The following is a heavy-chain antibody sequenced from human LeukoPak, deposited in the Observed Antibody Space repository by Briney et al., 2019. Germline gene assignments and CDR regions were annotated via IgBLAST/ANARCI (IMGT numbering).Heavy chain of an antibody. CDR3: ARVLGPVGATPYWFDP. Sequence: NPSETLSLTCTVSGGSISSSSYYWGWIRQPPGKGLEWIGSIYYSGSTYYNPSLKSRVTISVDTSKNQFSLKLSSVTAADTAVYYCARVLGPVGATPYWFDPWGQGTLVTVSS. CDR1: GGSISSSSYY. D-gene: IGHD1-26*01. CDR2: IYYSGST. V-gene: IGHV4-39*07. J-gene: IGHJ5*02.